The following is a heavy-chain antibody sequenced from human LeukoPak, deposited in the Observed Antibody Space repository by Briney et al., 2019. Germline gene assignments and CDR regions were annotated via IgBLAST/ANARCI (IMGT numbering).Heavy chain of an antibody. CDR2: ISSSGTHT. Sequence: PGGSLRLSCAASGFSFRSYSLNWVRQAPGKGLEWVSSISSSGTHTYYADSLKGRVTISRDNAKNSLYLQMNSLRAEDTAVYYCARGGYISFDPWGQGTLVTVSS. CDR3: ARGGYISFDP. J-gene: IGHJ5*02. V-gene: IGHV3-21*01. D-gene: IGHD5-18*01. CDR1: GFSFRSYS.